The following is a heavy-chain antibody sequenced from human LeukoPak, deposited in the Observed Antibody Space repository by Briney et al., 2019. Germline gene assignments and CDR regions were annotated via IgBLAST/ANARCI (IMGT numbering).Heavy chain of an antibody. Sequence: GASVKVSCKASGYTFTSYGISWVRQAPGQGLEWMGWISAYNGNTNYAQKLQGRVTLTTDTSTSKAYMELRSLRSDDTAVYYCARSEYDYVWGSYRYTHFDYWGQGTLVTVSS. D-gene: IGHD3-16*02. V-gene: IGHV1-18*01. CDR2: ISAYNGNT. CDR3: ARSEYDYVWGSYRYTHFDY. CDR1: GYTFTSYG. J-gene: IGHJ4*02.